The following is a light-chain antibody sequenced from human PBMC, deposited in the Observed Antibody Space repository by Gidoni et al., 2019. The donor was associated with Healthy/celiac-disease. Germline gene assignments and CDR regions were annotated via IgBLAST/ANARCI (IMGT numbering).Light chain of an antibody. CDR2: KAS. V-gene: IGKV1-5*03. J-gene: IGKJ1*01. CDR3: QQYKSYSRT. Sequence: DIQMTQSPSTLSASVGDRVTITCRASQSISSWLAWYQQKPGKAPKLLIYKASSLESGVPSRFSGRGSGTEFTLTISSLQPDDFATYDCQQYKSYSRTCGQGTKVEIK. CDR1: QSISSW.